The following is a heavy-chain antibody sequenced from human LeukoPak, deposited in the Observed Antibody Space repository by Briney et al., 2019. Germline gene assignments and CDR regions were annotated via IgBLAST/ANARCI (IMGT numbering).Heavy chain of an antibody. CDR2: ISSGSSTI. CDR3: ARVTVGATADYFDY. D-gene: IGHD1-26*01. CDR1: GFTFSTYS. Sequence: GGSLRLSCAASGFTFSTYSMNWVRQAPGKGLEWLSYISSGSSTIYYADSVKGRFTISRDNARNSLYLQMNGLRAEDTAVYYCARVTVGATADYFDYWGQGTLVTVCS. V-gene: IGHV3-48*01. J-gene: IGHJ4*02.